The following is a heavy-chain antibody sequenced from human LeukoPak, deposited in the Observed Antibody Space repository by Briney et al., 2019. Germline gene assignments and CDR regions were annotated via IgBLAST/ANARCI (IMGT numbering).Heavy chain of an antibody. CDR3: STSLVGGIDY. J-gene: IGHJ4*02. CDR2: IRSRANGYAT. V-gene: IGHV3-73*01. Sequence: GGSLRLSCAASGFTFSASALHWVRQASGKGLEWVGLIRSRANGYATTYGASVKGRFTISRDDSKNTAYLQMNSLKTEDTAVYYCSTSLVGGIDYWGQGTLVTVSS. CDR1: GFTFSASA. D-gene: IGHD1-26*01.